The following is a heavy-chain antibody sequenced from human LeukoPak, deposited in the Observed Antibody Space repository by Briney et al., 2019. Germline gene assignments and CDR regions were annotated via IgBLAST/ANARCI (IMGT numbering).Heavy chain of an antibody. J-gene: IGHJ4*02. CDR2: IYHSGST. D-gene: IGHD2-21*02. V-gene: IGHV4-38-2*02. CDR1: GYSISSGYY. CDR3: ARGARVTPFDY. Sequence: PSETLSLTCTVSGYSISSGYYWGWIRQPPEKGLEWIGSIYHSGSTYYNPSLKSRVTISVDTSKNQFSLKLSSVTAADTAVYYCARGARVTPFDYWGQGTLVTVSS.